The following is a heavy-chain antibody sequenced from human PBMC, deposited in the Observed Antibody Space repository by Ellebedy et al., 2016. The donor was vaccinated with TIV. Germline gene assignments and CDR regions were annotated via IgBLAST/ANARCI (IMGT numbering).Heavy chain of an antibody. CDR2: INHSGST. CDR1: GGSFSGYY. V-gene: IGHV4-34*01. D-gene: IGHD3-3*01. J-gene: IGHJ6*02. Sequence: SETLSLXCAVSGGSFSGYYWSWIRQPPGKGLEWIGEINHSGSTNYNPSLKSRVTISVDTSKNQFSLKLSSVTAADTAVYYCARGGPLRFLEWLLCGMDVWGQGTTVTVSS. CDR3: ARGGPLRFLEWLLCGMDV.